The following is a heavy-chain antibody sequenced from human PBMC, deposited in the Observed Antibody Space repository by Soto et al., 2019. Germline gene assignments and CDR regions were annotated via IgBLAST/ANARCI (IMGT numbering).Heavy chain of an antibody. J-gene: IGHJ4*02. CDR3: AKDLNYGDFWDYLDS. CDR1: GFSFDEYA. Sequence: EVQLVESGGGSTQPGRSLRLSCAASGFSFDEYAMHWVRRAPGKGLEWVSGISWNSGKIDYADSVKGRFIISRDNAKNSLVLQMNSLRAEDTALYYCAKDLNYGDFWDYLDSWGQGTLVTVSS. D-gene: IGHD4-17*01. CDR2: ISWNSGKI. V-gene: IGHV3-9*01.